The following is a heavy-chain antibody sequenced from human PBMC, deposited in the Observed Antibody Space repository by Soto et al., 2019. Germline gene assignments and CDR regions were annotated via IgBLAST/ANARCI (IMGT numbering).Heavy chain of an antibody. CDR2: IYYSGST. V-gene: IGHV4-31*03. CDR3: ARDGGAYYDSSGYLY. J-gene: IGHJ4*02. CDR1: GGSISSGGYY. D-gene: IGHD3-22*01. Sequence: QVQLQESGPGLVKPSQTLSLTCTVSGGSISSGGYYWSWIRQHPGKGLEWIGYIYYSGSTYYNPSLKSRLTISVDTSQKKCYLKLRSVTAADTAVYYCARDGGAYYDSSGYLYWGQGTLVTVSS.